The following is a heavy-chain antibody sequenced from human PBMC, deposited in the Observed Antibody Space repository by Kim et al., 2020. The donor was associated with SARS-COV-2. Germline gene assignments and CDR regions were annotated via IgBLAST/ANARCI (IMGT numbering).Heavy chain of an antibody. Sequence: SETLSLTCTVSGGSISSYYWSWIRQPPGKGLEWIGYIYYSGSTNYNPSLKSRVTISVDTSKNQFSLKLSSVTAADTAVYYCARAGQWLVSAFDIWGQGTMVTVSS. V-gene: IGHV4-59*13. CDR2: IYYSGST. D-gene: IGHD6-19*01. J-gene: IGHJ3*02. CDR3: ARAGQWLVSAFDI. CDR1: GGSISSYY.